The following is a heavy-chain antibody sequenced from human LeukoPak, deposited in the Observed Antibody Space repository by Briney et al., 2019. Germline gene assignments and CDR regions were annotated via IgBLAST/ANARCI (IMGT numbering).Heavy chain of an antibody. CDR1: GGSFSGYY. D-gene: IGHD3-22*01. J-gene: IGHJ6*02. CDR3: ARAANYDSSGYFGLYYYYNGMDV. CDR2: INHSGST. V-gene: IGHV4-34*01. Sequence: SETLSLTCAVYGGSFSGYYWSWIRQPPGKGLEWIGEINHSGSTNYNPSLKSRVTISVDTSKNQFSLKLSSVTAADTAVYYRARAANYDSSGYFGLYYYYNGMDVWGQGTTVTVSS.